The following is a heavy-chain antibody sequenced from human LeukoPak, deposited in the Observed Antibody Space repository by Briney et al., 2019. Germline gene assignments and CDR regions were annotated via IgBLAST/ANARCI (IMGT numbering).Heavy chain of an antibody. Sequence: ASVKVSCKASGGTFSSYAISWVRQAPGQGLEWMGRIIPILGIANYAQKFQGRVTITADKSTSTAYMELSSLRSEDTAVYYCASGRYYGSGSYYITTYYFDYWGQGTLVTVSS. V-gene: IGHV1-69*04. CDR1: GGTFSSYA. CDR3: ASGRYYGSGSYYITTYYFDY. J-gene: IGHJ4*02. CDR2: IIPILGIA. D-gene: IGHD3-10*01.